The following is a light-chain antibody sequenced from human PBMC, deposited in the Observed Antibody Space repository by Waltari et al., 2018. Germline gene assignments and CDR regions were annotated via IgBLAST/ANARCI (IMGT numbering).Light chain of an antibody. Sequence: EIVLTQSPATLSLSPGERATLSCRASQSVSSYLAWYQQKPGQAPRLLIYDASNRATGIPARFGCSGSVTDFTLTISSLEPEDFAVYYCQQRINWPITFGGGTKVEIK. CDR2: DAS. CDR1: QSVSSY. V-gene: IGKV3-11*01. J-gene: IGKJ4*01. CDR3: QQRINWPIT.